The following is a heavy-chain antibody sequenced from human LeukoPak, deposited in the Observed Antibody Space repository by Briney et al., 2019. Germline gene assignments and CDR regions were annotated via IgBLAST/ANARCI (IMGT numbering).Heavy chain of an antibody. Sequence: PGGSLRLSCAASRFTLSSYRMNWVRQAPGKGLEWVSSISSSSYIYYADSVKGRFTISRDNAKNSLYLQMNSLRAEDTAVYYCARVYWYSDFWGGYLRHDGYFAYWGQGTLVTVSS. CDR3: ARVYWYSDFWGGYLRHDGYFAY. CDR2: ISSSSYI. V-gene: IGHV3-21*01. J-gene: IGHJ4*02. CDR1: RFTLSSYR. D-gene: IGHD3-3*01.